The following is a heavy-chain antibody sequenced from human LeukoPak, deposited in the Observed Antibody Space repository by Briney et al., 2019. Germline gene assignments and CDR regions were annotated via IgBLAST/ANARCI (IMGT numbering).Heavy chain of an antibody. CDR1: GYSISSDYY. CDR3: ARDMDFYMDV. J-gene: IGHJ6*03. Sequence: SETLSLTCTVSGYSISSDYYWGWIRQPPGKGLEWIGNVYRTGSTYYNPSLKSRVTISLDTSKNQFSLNLNSVTAADTAMYYCARDMDFYMDVWGKGSTVTVSS. CDR2: VYRTGST. V-gene: IGHV4-38-2*02. D-gene: IGHD3/OR15-3a*01.